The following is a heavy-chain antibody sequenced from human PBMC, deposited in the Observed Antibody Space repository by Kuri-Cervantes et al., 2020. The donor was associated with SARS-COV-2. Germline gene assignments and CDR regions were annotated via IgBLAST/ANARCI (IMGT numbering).Heavy chain of an antibody. J-gene: IGHJ1*01. CDR1: GFTFTSYA. V-gene: IGHV3-30-3*01. CDR2: ISDGGSNK. CDR3: ARAEYSGTYLGWEYFQH. D-gene: IGHD1-26*01. Sequence: GGSLRLSCAASGFTFTSYAIHWVRQAPGKGLEWVAVISDGGSNKYYADSVKGRFTISRDNSKNRLYLQMTSLRTEDTAVYYCARAEYSGTYLGWEYFQHWGQGTLVTVSS.